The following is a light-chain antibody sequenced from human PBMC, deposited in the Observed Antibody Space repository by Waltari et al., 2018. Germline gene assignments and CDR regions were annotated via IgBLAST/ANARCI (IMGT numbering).Light chain of an antibody. CDR2: AAS. CDR1: QSISSY. J-gene: IGKJ4*01. CDR3: QQSYSSLT. Sequence: DIQMPQSPSSLSASVGDSVTITCRASQSISSYLNWYQQKPGKAPKLLIYAASSLQSGVPSRFSGSGSGTDFTLTISSLQPEDFATYYCQQSYSSLTFGGGTKVEIK. V-gene: IGKV1-39*01.